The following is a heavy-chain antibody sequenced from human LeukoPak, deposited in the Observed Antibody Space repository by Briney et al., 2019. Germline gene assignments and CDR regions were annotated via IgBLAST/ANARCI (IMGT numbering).Heavy chain of an antibody. CDR1: GGSISSYY. D-gene: IGHD5-24*01. Sequence: SETLSLTCTVSGGSISSYYWSWIRQPPGKGLEWMGYILYSGTTNYNPSLQSRVTISVDTSKSQFSLKLSSVTAADTAVYYCARHNKVEPTFDYWGPGTMVTVSS. CDR2: ILYSGTT. CDR3: ARHNKVEPTFDY. J-gene: IGHJ4*02. V-gene: IGHV4-59*08.